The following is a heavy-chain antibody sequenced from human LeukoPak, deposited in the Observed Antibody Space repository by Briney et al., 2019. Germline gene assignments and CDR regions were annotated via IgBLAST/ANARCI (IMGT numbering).Heavy chain of an antibody. Sequence: SVKVSCKASGGTFISYTISWVRQAPGRGLEWMGRIIPILGIANYAQKFQGRVTITADKSTSTAYMELSSLRSEDTAVYYCARLAVVVPAAIWESGWFDPWGQGTLVTVSS. CDR1: GGTFISYT. V-gene: IGHV1-69*02. CDR2: IIPILGIA. CDR3: ARLAVVVPAAIWESGWFDP. J-gene: IGHJ5*02. D-gene: IGHD2-2*02.